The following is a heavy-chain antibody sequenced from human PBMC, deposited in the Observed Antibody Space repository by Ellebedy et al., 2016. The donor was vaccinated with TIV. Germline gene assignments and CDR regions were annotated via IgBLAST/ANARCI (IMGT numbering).Heavy chain of an antibody. CDR2: IIPILGIA. D-gene: IGHD1-26*01. J-gene: IGHJ3*02. CDR1: GGTFSSYA. CDR3: ARLGHSGRYVGAFDI. V-gene: IGHV1-69*04. Sequence: AASVKVSCKASGGTFSSYAISWVRQAPGQGLEWMGRIIPILGIANYAQKFQGRVTITADKSTSTAYMELSSLRSEDTAVYYSARLGHSGRYVGAFDIWGQGTMVTVSS.